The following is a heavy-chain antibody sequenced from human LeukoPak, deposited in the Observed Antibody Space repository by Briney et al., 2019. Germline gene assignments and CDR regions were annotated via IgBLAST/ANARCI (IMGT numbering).Heavy chain of an antibody. CDR2: IYTSGST. CDR1: GGSISSGSYY. V-gene: IGHV4-61*02. D-gene: IGHD6-19*01. CDR3: TGYSSGWYGRDY. J-gene: IGHJ4*02. Sequence: SQTLSLTCTVSGGSISSGSYYWSWIRQPAGKGLEWIGRIYTSGSTNYNPSLKSRVTISVDTSKNQFSLKLSSVTAADTAVYYCTGYSSGWYGRDYWGQGTLVTVSS.